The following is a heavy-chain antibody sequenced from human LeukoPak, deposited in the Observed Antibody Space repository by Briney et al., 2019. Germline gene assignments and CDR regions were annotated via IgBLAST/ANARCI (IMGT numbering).Heavy chain of an antibody. CDR1: GGSISNYY. D-gene: IGHD2-2*01. CDR3: ARSPCTSASCPRRNVFDV. Sequence: SSETLSLTCTVSGGSISNYYWSWIRQPPGKGLEWIGYMYYSGSTNYNPSLESRVTISGDTSKNQFSLKLISVTAADTAVYYCARSPCTSASCPRRNVFDVWGQGTMVTVSS. CDR2: MYYSGST. V-gene: IGHV4-59*08. J-gene: IGHJ3*01.